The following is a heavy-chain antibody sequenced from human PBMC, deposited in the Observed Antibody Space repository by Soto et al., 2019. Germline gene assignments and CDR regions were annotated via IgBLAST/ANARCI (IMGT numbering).Heavy chain of an antibody. D-gene: IGHD4-4*01. CDR3: ARENSCWFDP. V-gene: IGHV1-8*01. J-gene: IGHJ5*02. Sequence: QVQLVQSGAEVKKPGASVKVSCKASGYTFTSYDINWVRQATGQGLEWMGGMNPNSGNTVYAQKFQGRVTMTSNTSISTAYMELSTLISDDTAVYYSARENSCWFDPCCQGTLVTVSS. CDR1: GYTFTSYD. CDR2: MNPNSGNT.